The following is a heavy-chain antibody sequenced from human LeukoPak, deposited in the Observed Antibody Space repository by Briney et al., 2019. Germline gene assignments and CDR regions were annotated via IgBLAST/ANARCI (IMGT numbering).Heavy chain of an antibody. CDR2: IYSGGST. Sequence: GGSLRLSCAASSFTISSIYMSWVRQGPGKGLEWVSVIYSGGSTYYADSVMGRFTISRDNSENTLYLQMNSLIAEDTAVYYCANDCGGDCSDAFDIWGQGTMVTVSS. CDR1: SFTISSIY. D-gene: IGHD2-21*02. J-gene: IGHJ3*02. CDR3: ANDCGGDCSDAFDI. V-gene: IGHV3-53*01.